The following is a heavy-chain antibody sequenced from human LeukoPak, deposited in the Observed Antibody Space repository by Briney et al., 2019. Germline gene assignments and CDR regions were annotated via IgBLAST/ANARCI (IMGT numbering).Heavy chain of an antibody. CDR3: ARERTSGREFDY. V-gene: IGHV4-34*01. D-gene: IGHD1-26*01. CDR1: GGSFSGYY. J-gene: IGHJ4*02. CDR2: INHSGST. Sequence: SETLSLTCAVYGGSFSGYYWSWIRQPPGKGLEWIGEINHSGSTNYNPSLKSRVTISVDTSKNQFSLKLSSVTAADTAVYFCARERTSGREFDYWGQGTPVTVSS.